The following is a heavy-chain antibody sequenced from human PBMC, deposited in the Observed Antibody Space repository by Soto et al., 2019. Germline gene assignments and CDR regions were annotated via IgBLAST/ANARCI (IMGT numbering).Heavy chain of an antibody. CDR2: ISGSGSTI. D-gene: IGHD6-13*01. V-gene: IGHV3-48*03. CDR1: GFTFSSYE. CDR3: AREFTIAAAGTGWFDP. Sequence: GGSLRLSCAASGFTFSSYEMNWVRQAPGKGLEWVSYISGSGSTIYYADSVKGRFTISRDNAKNSLYLQMNSPRAEDTAVYYCAREFTIAAAGTGWFDPWGQGTLVTVSS. J-gene: IGHJ5*02.